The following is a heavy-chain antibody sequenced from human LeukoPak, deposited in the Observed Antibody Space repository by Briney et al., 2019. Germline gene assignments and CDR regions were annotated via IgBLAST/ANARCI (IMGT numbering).Heavy chain of an antibody. CDR2: IFYSGST. V-gene: IGHV4-39*07. J-gene: IGHJ3*02. CDR1: SGSISTSNYY. CDR3: ARRGQRITMIVVVIRNAFDI. Sequence: SETLSLTCTVSSGSISTSNYYWGWVRQPPGKALEWIGYIFYSGSTYYSPSLKSRVTISVDTSKNQFSLKLSSVTAADTAVYYCARRGQRITMIVVVIRNAFDIWGQGTMVTVSS. D-gene: IGHD3-22*01.